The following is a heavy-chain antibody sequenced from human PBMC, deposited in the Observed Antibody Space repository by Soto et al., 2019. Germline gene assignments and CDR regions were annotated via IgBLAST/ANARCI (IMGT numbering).Heavy chain of an antibody. Sequence: QVQLVQSGAEVKKPGSSVKVSCSGSGGTFNSYAVIWVRQAPGQGLEWMGAIIPFFSSTRYAQKFQGRVTITADQSTTTAYIELSSLRYEDTAVYYCARRASGLDYYYFGMDVWGQGTAVTVSS. D-gene: IGHD3-10*01. CDR1: GGTFNSYA. V-gene: IGHV1-69*01. J-gene: IGHJ6*02. CDR3: ARRASGLDYYYFGMDV. CDR2: IIPFFSST.